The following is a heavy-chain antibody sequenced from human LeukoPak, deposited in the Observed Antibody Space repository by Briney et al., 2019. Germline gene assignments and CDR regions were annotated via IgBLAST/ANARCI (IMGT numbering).Heavy chain of an antibody. CDR3: ALRQQLVYGMDV. V-gene: IGHV1-69*13. D-gene: IGHD6-13*01. Sequence: SVKVSCKASGGTFSSYAISWVRQAPGQGLEWMGGTIPIFGTANYAQKFQGRVTITADESTSTAYMELSSLRSEDTAVYYCALRQQLVYGMDVWGQGTTVTVSS. J-gene: IGHJ6*02. CDR2: TIPIFGTA. CDR1: GGTFSSYA.